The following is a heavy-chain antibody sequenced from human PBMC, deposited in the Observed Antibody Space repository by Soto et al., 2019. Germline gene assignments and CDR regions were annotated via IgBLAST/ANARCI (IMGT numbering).Heavy chain of an antibody. CDR2: ISAYNGNT. V-gene: IGHV1-18*01. Sequence: GASVNVSCKASGYTFTSYGISWVRQAPGQGLEWMGWISAYNGNTNYAQKLQGRVTMTTDTSTSTAYMELRSLRSDDTAVYYCARVYPYCSGGSCYLSAFDIWGQGTMVTVSS. D-gene: IGHD2-15*01. CDR1: GYTFTSYG. CDR3: ARVYPYCSGGSCYLSAFDI. J-gene: IGHJ3*02.